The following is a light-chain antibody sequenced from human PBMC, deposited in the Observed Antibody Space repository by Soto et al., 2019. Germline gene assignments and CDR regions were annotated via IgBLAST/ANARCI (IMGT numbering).Light chain of an antibody. CDR1: QSGSTNY. J-gene: IGKJ1*01. CDR2: GAS. CDR3: QQYGSSPPT. V-gene: IGKV3-20*01. Sequence: EMVLTQSPGTLSLSPGERATLSFRASQSGSTNYLAWYQRKPGQAPRLLIYGASSRATDTPNLFSGSGSGTDFTLTITRVKAEDFAVYYCQQYGSSPPTCGQGTKVDIK.